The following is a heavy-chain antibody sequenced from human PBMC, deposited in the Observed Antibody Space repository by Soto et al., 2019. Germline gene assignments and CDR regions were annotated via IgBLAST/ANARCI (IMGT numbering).Heavy chain of an antibody. J-gene: IGHJ6*02. CDR1: GFTFSSYG. V-gene: IGHV3-30*18. CDR3: AKATEPSDFYYYGMDV. Sequence: GGSLRLSCAASGFTFSSYGMHWVRQAPGKGLEWVAVTSYDGSNKYYADSVKGRFTISRDNSKNTLYLQMNSLRAEDTAVYYCAKATEPSDFYYYGMDVWGQGTTVTVSS. CDR2: TSYDGSNK.